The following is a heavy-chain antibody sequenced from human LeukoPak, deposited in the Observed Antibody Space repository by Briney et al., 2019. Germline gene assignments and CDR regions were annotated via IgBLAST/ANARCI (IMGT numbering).Heavy chain of an antibody. J-gene: IGHJ4*02. V-gene: IGHV4-34*01. CDR1: GCSSSDDY. CDR3: ARGSDTAAGLY. CDR2: INHSGST. Sequence: SETLSLTCALCGCSSSDDYWIWLRQPPGKGLEWIGEINHSGSTNYNPSLKSRVSISVDSSKNQFSLIVSSITAADTAVYYCARGSDTAAGLYWGQGTLVTVSS. D-gene: IGHD6-13*01.